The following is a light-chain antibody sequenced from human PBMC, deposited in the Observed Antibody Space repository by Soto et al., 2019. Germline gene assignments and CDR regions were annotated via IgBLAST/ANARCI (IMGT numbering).Light chain of an antibody. CDR3: QQYNNWLQT. CDR1: QSVSSY. J-gene: IGKJ1*01. CDR2: GVS. V-gene: IGKV3-15*01. Sequence: EILMTQSPATLSVSPGERATLSCRASQSVSSYLAWYQQKPAQAPRLLIYGVSTRATGTPARFSGSGSGTEFTLTISSVQSEDFAVYYCQQYNNWLQTFGQGTKVDI.